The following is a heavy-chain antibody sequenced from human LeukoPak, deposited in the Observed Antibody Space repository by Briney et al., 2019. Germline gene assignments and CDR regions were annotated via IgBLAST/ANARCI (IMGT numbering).Heavy chain of an antibody. CDR3: ARDQVYYYGMDV. CDR1: GGSISSGGYS. CDR2: IYYSGST. V-gene: IGHV4-31*11. Sequence: SQTLSLTCAVSGGSISSGGYSWSWIRQPPGKGLEWIGYIYYSGSTYYNPSFKSRVTISVDTSKNQFSLKLSSVTAADTAVYYCARDQVYYYGMDVWGQGTTVTVSS. J-gene: IGHJ6*02.